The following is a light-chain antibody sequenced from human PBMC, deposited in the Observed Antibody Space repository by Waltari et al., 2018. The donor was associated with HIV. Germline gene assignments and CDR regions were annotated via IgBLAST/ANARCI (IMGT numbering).Light chain of an antibody. CDR2: GDS. V-gene: IGLV1-40*01. CDR3: QSYDIRLSGLWV. CDR1: NSNIGAPSD. Sequence: SVLTQPTSVSGAPGQGVTITCTGNNSNIGAPSDVHWYRQPPGTAPKLVIFGDSIRPSGVPDRFSGSRSGASVSLDITGLRAEDEGDYYCQSYDIRLSGLWVFGGGTKLTVL. J-gene: IGLJ3*02.